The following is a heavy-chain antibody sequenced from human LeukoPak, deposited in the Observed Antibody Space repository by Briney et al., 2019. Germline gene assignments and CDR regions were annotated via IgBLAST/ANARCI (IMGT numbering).Heavy chain of an antibody. V-gene: IGHV1-2*02. J-gene: IGHJ6*03. CDR3: ARPPYSSSFYYYYYMDV. D-gene: IGHD6-6*01. CDR1: GYTFTGYY. CDR2: INPNSGGT. Sequence: ASVKVSCKASGYTFTGYYMHWVRQAPGQGLEWMGWINPNSGGTNYAQKFQGRVTMTRDTSISTAYMELSRLRSDDTAVYYCARPPYSSSFYYYYYMDVWGKGTTVTVSS.